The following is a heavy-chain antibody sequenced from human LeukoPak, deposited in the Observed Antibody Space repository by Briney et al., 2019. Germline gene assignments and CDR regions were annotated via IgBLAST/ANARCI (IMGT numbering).Heavy chain of an antibody. V-gene: IGHV1-69*04. D-gene: IGHD5-12*01. CDR3: ARDDADSAYADGDY. CDR2: IIPLPGIA. CDR1: GGIFSSYT. J-gene: IGHJ4*02. Sequence: SVKVSCXASGGIFSSYTISWVRQAPGQGLGWMGRIIPLPGIANYAQKFQSRVTIIADKSTSTAYMELSSLRSEDTAVYYCARDDADSAYADGDYWGQGTLVTVSS.